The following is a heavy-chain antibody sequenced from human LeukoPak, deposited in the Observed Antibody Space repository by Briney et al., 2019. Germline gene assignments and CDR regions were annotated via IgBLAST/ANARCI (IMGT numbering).Heavy chain of an antibody. Sequence: GRSLRLSCAASGFTFDDYAMHWVRQAPGKGLEWVSGISWNSGSIGYADSVKGRFTISRDNAKNSLYLQMSSLRAEDTALYYCAKDMGFGELGGYYFDYWGQGTLVTVSS. J-gene: IGHJ4*02. CDR2: ISWNSGSI. CDR1: GFTFDDYA. V-gene: IGHV3-9*01. D-gene: IGHD3-10*01. CDR3: AKDMGFGELGGYYFDY.